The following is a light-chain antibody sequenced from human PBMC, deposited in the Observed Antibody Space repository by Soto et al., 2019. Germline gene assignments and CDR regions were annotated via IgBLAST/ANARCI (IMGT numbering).Light chain of an antibody. J-gene: IGLJ1*01. CDR2: EVS. V-gene: IGLV2-14*01. CDR1: SSDIGGFNY. CDR3: SSYAGSSNV. Sequence: QSALTQPASVSGSPGQSITISCTGTSSDIGGFNYVSWYQQNPGKAPKLMIYEVSKRPSGVSNRFSGSKSGNTASLTISGLQAEDEADYYCSSYAGSSNVFGTGTKVTVL.